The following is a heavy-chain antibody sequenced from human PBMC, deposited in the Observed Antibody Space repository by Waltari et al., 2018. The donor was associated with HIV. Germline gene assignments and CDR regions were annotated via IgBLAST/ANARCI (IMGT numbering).Heavy chain of an antibody. CDR3: ARDNGAQWLIDN. Sequence: QVQLVQSGAEVKKPGASVEISCKASGYNFVTYALHWLRQAPGQRLEWMGWITPVNGNTKYSQNFQGRLTITRDTSASTVYMDLSSLRSEDTAVYYCARDNGAQWLIDNWGQGTLVTVSS. CDR2: ITPVNGNT. D-gene: IGHD6-19*01. J-gene: IGHJ4*02. V-gene: IGHV1-3*01. CDR1: GYNFVTYA.